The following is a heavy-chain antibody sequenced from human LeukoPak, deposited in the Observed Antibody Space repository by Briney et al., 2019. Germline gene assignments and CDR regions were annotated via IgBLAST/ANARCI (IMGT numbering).Heavy chain of an antibody. V-gene: IGHV3-15*01. J-gene: IGHJ5*02. CDR3: TTDRSSIAARGWFDP. D-gene: IGHD6-6*01. CDR1: GFTFSNAW. Sequence: GGSLRLSCAASGFTFSNAWMSWVRQATGKGREWVGRIKSKTDGGTTDYAAPVKGRFTISRDDSKNTLYLQMNSLKTEDTAMYYCTTDRSSIAARGWFDPWGQGTLVTVSS. CDR2: IKSKTDGGTT.